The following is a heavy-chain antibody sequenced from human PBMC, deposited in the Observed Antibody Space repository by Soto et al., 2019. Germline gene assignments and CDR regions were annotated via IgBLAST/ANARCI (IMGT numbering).Heavy chain of an antibody. CDR2: INHSGIT. CDR1: GGSFSGYY. Sequence: SETLSLTCAVYGGSFSGYYCSWIRQPPWKGLEWLGEINHSGITNYNPSLKSRVPISVATSTSQFSLKLSSVTAADTAVYGWARRSRVFEPCVQVTLVT. V-gene: IGHV4-34*01. CDR3: ARRSRVFEP. J-gene: IGHJ5*02. D-gene: IGHD6-6*01.